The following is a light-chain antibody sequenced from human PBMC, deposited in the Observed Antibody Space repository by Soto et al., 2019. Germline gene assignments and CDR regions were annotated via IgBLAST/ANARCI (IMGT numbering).Light chain of an antibody. Sequence: EVVLTQSPATLALSPGESATLSCRASQSVCVNFAWYQQKPGQAPRPLIYSASDRAPGIPSRFSGRGAGTYFTLTISSLEPEDFAVYYCQERNRWTRGTFGGGTKVEIK. CDR1: QSVCVN. J-gene: IGKJ4*01. CDR2: SAS. CDR3: QERNRWTRGT. V-gene: IGKV3-11*01.